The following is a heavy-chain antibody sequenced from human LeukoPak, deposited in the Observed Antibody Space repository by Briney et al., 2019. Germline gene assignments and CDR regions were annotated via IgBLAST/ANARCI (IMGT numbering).Heavy chain of an antibody. CDR1: GFTFDDYA. V-gene: IGHV3-9*01. J-gene: IGHJ6*02. D-gene: IGHD3-3*01. Sequence: GRSLRLSCAASGFTFDDYAMYWVRQSPGKGLEWVSGISWNSGSTGYADSVRGRFTISRDNAKNSLYLQMNSLRAEDTAVYYCARDRYYDFWSGYYPQYSYYGMDVWGQGTTVTVSS. CDR2: ISWNSGST. CDR3: ARDRYYDFWSGYYPQYSYYGMDV.